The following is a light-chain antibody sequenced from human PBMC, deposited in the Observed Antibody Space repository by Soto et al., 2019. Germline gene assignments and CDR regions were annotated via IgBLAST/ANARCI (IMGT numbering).Light chain of an antibody. CDR3: SSYASSSTYVV. CDR2: EVS. CDR1: SRDIGGYNY. J-gene: IGLJ2*01. V-gene: IGLV2-14*01. Sequence: QSALTQPASVSGSPGQSITISCTGTSRDIGGYNYVSWYQQHPGKAPKLMIYEVSNRPSGVSNRFSGSKSGNTAYLTISGLQAEDEADYYCSSYASSSTYVVFGGGTQLTVL.